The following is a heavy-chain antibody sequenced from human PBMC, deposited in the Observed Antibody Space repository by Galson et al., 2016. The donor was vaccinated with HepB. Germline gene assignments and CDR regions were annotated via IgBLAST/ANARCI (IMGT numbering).Heavy chain of an antibody. CDR1: GFTFDDYA. D-gene: IGHD6-13*01. Sequence: SLRLSCAASGFTFDDYAMHWVRQAPGKGLEWVSAIGWNSGYKAYVDSVKGRFTISRDNAKNSLSRQMTILRAEETALYYCAKGRGSGITAAVGNFWGQGTLVTVSS. J-gene: IGHJ4*02. V-gene: IGHV3-9*01. CDR2: IGWNSGYK. CDR3: AKGRGSGITAAVGNF.